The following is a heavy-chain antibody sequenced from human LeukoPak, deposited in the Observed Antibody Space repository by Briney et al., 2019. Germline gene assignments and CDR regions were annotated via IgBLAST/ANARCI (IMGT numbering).Heavy chain of an antibody. V-gene: IGHV4-61*02. CDR1: GGSISSGSYY. CDR2: IYTSGST. CDR3: ARRSGIAVARAFDY. Sequence: NPSETLSLTCTVSGGSISSGSYYWSWIRQPAGKGLEWIGRIYTSGSTNYNPSLKSRVTISVDTSKNQFSLKLSSVTAADTAVYYCARRSGIAVARAFDYWGQGTLVTVSS. D-gene: IGHD6-19*01. J-gene: IGHJ4*02.